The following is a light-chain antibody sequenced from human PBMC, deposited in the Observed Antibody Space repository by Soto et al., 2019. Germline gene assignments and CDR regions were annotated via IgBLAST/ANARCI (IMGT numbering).Light chain of an antibody. CDR3: QQYGASPT. CDR2: GAS. V-gene: IGKV3-20*01. J-gene: IGKJ1*01. Sequence: ENVLTQSPGTLSLSPGERATLSCRASQSVHINYLAWYQQKPGQAPRLLIYGASSRATGIPDRFSGSGSGTDFTLTTSRLAPEDSAVYYCQQYGASPTFGQGTKVDIK. CDR1: QSVHINY.